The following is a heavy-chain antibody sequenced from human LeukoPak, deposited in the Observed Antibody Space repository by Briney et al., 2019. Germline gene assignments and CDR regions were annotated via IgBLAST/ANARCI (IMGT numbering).Heavy chain of an antibody. CDR3: ARGAHRYYYDSSGYYHDAFDI. CDR1: GFTFSNYN. Sequence: GGSLRLSCAASGFTFSNYNLNWVRQAPGKGLEWLPYISRSGSGIYYADSVKGRFTISRDNAKNSLYLQMNSLRAEDTAVYYCARGAHRYYYDSSGYYHDAFDIWGQGTMVTVSS. J-gene: IGHJ3*02. CDR2: ISRSGSGI. V-gene: IGHV3-48*01. D-gene: IGHD3-22*01.